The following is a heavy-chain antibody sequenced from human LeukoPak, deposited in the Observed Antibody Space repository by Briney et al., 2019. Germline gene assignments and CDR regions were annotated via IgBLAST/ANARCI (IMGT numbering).Heavy chain of an antibody. D-gene: IGHD6-19*01. Sequence: PGGTLRLSCAASGFTFSSYAMHWVRQAPGKGLEYVSAISSNGISTYYANSVKGRFTISRDNSKNTLYLQLGSLRAGDMAVYYCGRTQYAVAGPVDNWGQGTLVTVSS. CDR2: ISSNGIST. V-gene: IGHV3-64*01. CDR1: GFTFSSYA. CDR3: GRTQYAVAGPVDN. J-gene: IGHJ4*02.